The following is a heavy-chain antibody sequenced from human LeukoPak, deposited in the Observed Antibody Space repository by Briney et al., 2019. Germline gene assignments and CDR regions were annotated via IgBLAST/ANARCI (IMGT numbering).Heavy chain of an antibody. D-gene: IGHD2-2*02. J-gene: IGHJ4*02. V-gene: IGHV4-38-2*01. CDR2: IYHSGST. CDR1: GYSISSGYY. Sequence: PSETLSLTCAVSGYSISSGYYWGWIRQPPGKGLEWIGSIYHSGSTYYNPSLKSRVTISVDTSKTQFSLKLSSVTAADTAVYYCARHRACSSTSCYTGLFDYWGQGTLVTVSS. CDR3: ARHRACSSTSCYTGLFDY.